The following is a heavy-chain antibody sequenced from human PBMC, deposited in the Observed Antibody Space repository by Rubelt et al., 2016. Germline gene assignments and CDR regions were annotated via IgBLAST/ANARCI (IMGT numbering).Heavy chain of an antibody. CDR1: GGSISSSSYY. CDR2: IYYSGST. Sequence: QLQLQESGPGLVKPSGTLSLTCTVSGGSISSSSYYWGWIRQPPGKGLEWIGSIYYSGSTYYNPPLKSRGTISVDTSKNQFSLKLSSVTAADTAVYYCASGYDSSGYYYPDRKENWFDPWGQGTLVTVSS. CDR3: ASGYDSSGYYYPDRKENWFDP. D-gene: IGHD3-22*01. V-gene: IGHV4-39*01. J-gene: IGHJ5*02.